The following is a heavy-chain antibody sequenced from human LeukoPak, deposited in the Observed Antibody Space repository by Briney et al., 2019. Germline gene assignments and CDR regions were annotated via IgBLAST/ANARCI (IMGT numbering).Heavy chain of an antibody. CDR1: GDSVSRSDSY. J-gene: IGHJ1*01. CDR3: ARRRYYDGSGYLE. CDR2: IYYSGRT. Sequence: PSETLSLTCSVSGDSVSRSDSYWDWIRQPPGKGLEWIGTIYYSGRTYYSPSRKSRVTMSVDPSNHQSSLTLRSLTAADTAVYYCARRRYYDGSGYLEWGQGTLLSVSS. V-gene: IGHV4-39*01. D-gene: IGHD3-22*01.